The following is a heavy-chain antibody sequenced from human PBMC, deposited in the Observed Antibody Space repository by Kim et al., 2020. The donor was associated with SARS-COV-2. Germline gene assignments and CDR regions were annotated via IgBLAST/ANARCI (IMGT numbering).Heavy chain of an antibody. V-gene: IGHV5-10-1*01. CDR2: IDPSDSYT. CDR1: GYSFTSYW. CDR3: ARRLKTGTTH. D-gene: IGHD1-1*01. J-gene: IGHJ4*02. Sequence: GESLKISCKGVGYSFTSYWISWVRQMPGKGLEWMGKIDPSDSYTNYSPSFQGHVTISADKSISAAYLQWSSLKASDTAMYYCARRLKTGTTHWGQGTLVTVSS.